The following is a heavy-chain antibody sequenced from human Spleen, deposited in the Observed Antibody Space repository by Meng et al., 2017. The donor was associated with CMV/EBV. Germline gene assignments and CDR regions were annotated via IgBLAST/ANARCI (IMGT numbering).Heavy chain of an antibody. CDR2: INHSGST. J-gene: IGHJ4*02. CDR3: ARIGPTWYSSSWYVDY. CDR1: GGSFSGYY. D-gene: IGHD6-13*01. V-gene: IGHV4-34*01. Sequence: QGQLQQWGAGLLKPSETLFLTCAVDGGSFSGYYWSWIRQPPGKGLEWIGEINHSGSTNYNPSLKSRVTRSVDTSKNQFSLKLSSVTAADTAVYYCARIGPTWYSSSWYVDYWGQGTLVTVSS.